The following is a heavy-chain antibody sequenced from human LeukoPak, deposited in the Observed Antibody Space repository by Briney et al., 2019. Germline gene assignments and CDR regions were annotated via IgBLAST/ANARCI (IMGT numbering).Heavy chain of an antibody. V-gene: IGHV1-8*03. J-gene: IGHJ6*03. CDR2: MNPNSGIT. D-gene: IGHD3-3*01. Sequence: GASVKVSCKASGGTFSSYAISWVRQATGQGLEWMGWMNPNSGITGYAQKFQGRVTITRNTSISTAYMELSSLRSEDTAVYYCARSLPYYDFWSGYYPAMDVWGKGTTVTVSS. CDR3: ARSLPYYDFWSGYYPAMDV. CDR1: GGTFSSYA.